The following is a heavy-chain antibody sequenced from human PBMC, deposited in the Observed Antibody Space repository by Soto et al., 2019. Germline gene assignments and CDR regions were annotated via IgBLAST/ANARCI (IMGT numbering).Heavy chain of an antibody. CDR1: GYTFTDYD. J-gene: IGHJ3*02. CDR3: AGFSSSYPLGHSGWRGDGFDI. D-gene: IGHD6-19*01. Sequence: QVPLVQSGAEVKEPGASVKVSCKASGYTFTDYDINWMRQATGQGLEWLGWMNPDSGNTGYVEKFQGRVTMTRDTSTSTVYMELGTLRSEEKAVYYCAGFSSSYPLGHSGWRGDGFDIWGQGTTVTVSS. CDR2: MNPDSGNT. V-gene: IGHV1-8*01.